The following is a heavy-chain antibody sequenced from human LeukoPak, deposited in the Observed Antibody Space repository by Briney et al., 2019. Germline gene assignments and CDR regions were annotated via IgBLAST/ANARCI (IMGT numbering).Heavy chain of an antibody. D-gene: IGHD6-19*01. V-gene: IGHV5-51*01. J-gene: IGHJ4*02. Sequence: GESLKISCKGSGYSFTSYWIGWVRQMPGKGLEWMGIIYPGDSDTRYSPSFQGQVTISADKSISTAYLQWSSLKASDTAMYYCARCLVGGWSDPYYFDYWGQGTLVTVSS. CDR2: IYPGDSDT. CDR1: GYSFTSYW. CDR3: ARCLVGGWSDPYYFDY.